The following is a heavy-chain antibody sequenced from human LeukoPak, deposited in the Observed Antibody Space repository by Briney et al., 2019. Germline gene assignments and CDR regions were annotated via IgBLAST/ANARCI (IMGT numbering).Heavy chain of an antibody. D-gene: IGHD3-10*01. J-gene: IGHJ6*02. Sequence: SETLSLTCTVSGVSISSGTYYWSCIRQPAGKGLEWIVRIYTSGSTNYNPSLKSPVTLPVDTSKNPSSLRLSSVTAADTAVYYCARGTEGRLLWFGEYHYYYGMDVWGQGTTVTVSS. CDR1: GVSISSGTYY. CDR3: ARGTEGRLLWFGEYHYYYGMDV. V-gene: IGHV4-61*02. CDR2: IYTSGST.